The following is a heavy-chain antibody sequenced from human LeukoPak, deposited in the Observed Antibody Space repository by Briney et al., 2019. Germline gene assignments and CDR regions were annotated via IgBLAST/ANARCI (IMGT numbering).Heavy chain of an antibody. CDR2: INPNSGGT. D-gene: IGHD3-10*01. J-gene: IGHJ4*02. V-gene: IGHV1-2*02. Sequence: ASVKVSCKASGYTFTGYYMHWVRQAPGQGLEWMGWINPNSGGTNYAQKFQGRVTMTRDTSISTAYMELSRLRSDDTAVYYCARDITIVRGVPNVPVYWGQGTLVTVSS. CDR1: GYTFTGYY. CDR3: ARDITIVRGVPNVPVY.